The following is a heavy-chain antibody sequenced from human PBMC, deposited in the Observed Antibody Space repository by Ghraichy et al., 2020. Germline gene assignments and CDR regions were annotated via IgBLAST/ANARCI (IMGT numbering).Heavy chain of an antibody. CDR2: ISYDGSNK. J-gene: IGHJ4*02. Sequence: GGSLRLSCAASGFTFSSYGMHWVRQAPGKGLEWVAVISYDGSNKYYADSVKGRFTISRDNSKNTLYLQMNSLRAEDTAVYYCAKDFSVFGVVIMPDYWGQGTLVTVSS. D-gene: IGHD3-3*01. CDR1: GFTFSSYG. CDR3: AKDFSVFGVVIMPDY. V-gene: IGHV3-30*18.